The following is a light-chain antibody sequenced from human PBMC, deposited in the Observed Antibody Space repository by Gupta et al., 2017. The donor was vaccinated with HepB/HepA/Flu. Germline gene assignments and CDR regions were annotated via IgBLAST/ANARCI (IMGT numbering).Light chain of an antibody. CDR1: RDIDVN. CDR2: RAS. J-gene: IGKJ1*01. V-gene: IGKV3-15*01. Sequence: DTVMTQSPATLSVSPGDSVTLSCRASRDIDVNLSSFQQKPGQAPRLLIYRASTRATAIPVTFSGSGSGTAFTLTIISLQSEDFAVYYCHQVNKWRRTFGQGTRVDIK. CDR3: HQVNKWRRT.